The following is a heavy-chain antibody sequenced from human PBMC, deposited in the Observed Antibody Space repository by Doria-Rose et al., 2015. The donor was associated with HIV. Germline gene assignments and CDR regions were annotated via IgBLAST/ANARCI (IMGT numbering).Heavy chain of an antibody. D-gene: IGHD3-22*01. V-gene: IGHV4-61*01. CDR2: IYYSGST. CDR1: GGSVSSGSYY. CDR3: ARDVRRYYDSSGVMGFDY. J-gene: IGHJ4*02. Sequence: QLVKSGPGLVKPSETLSLTCTVSGGSVSSGSYYWSWIRQPPGKGLEWIGYIYYSGSTNYNPSLKSRVTISVDTSKNQFSLKLSSVTAADTAVYYCARDVRRYYDSSGVMGFDYWGQGTLVTVSS.